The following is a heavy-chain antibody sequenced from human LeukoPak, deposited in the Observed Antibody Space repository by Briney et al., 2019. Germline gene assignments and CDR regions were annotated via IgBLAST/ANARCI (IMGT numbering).Heavy chain of an antibody. J-gene: IGHJ4*02. D-gene: IGHD3-22*01. CDR1: GGSFSGYY. V-gene: IGHV4-34*01. CDR3: ARVGPRITMIVVVITADYYFDY. Sequence: PSETLSLTCAVYGGSFSGYYWSWIRQPPGKGLEWIGEINHSGSTNYNPSLKSRVTISVDTSKNQFSLKLSSVTAADTAVYYCARVGPRITMIVVVITADYYFDYWGQGTLVTVSS. CDR2: INHSGST.